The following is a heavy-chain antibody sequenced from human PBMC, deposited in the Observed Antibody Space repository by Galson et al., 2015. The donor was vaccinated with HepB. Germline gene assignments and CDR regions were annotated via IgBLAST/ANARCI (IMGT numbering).Heavy chain of an antibody. CDR1: GGSISNGNFS. V-gene: IGHV4-61*09. D-gene: IGHD2-2*03. CDR3: ARGHWIADY. J-gene: IGHJ4*02. Sequence: TLSLTCTVSGGSISNGNFSRIWFRQPAGKGLEWIGQISTTGGTNYSPSLKSRVTISVDTSKNQFSLKLSSVTAADTAVYYRARGHWIADYWGQGTLVTVSS. CDR2: ISTTGGT.